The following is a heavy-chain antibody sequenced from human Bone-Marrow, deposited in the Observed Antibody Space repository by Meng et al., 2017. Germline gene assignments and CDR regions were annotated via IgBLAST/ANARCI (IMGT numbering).Heavy chain of an antibody. V-gene: IGHV3-53*05. D-gene: IGHD3-10*01. CDR3: VRERRETCYFDS. CDR1: GFAVSCNY. Sequence: EVQLVETGGGWILPGGSLSLPGHASGFAVSCNYMSWVRQAPGKGLEWVSVIYSGGSTYYADSVKGRFTISRYNSKNTLYLQMNSLTSEDTAIYYCVRERRETCYFDSWGQGTLVTVSS. J-gene: IGHJ4*02. CDR2: IYSGGST.